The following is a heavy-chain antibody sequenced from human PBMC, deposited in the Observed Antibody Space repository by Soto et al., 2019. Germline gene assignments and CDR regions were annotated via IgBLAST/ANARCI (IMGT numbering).Heavy chain of an antibody. V-gene: IGHV4-31*03. CDR2: IYESGYT. CDR3: VRALRHTAMVYPWFEP. J-gene: IGHJ5*02. Sequence: SETLSLTCTVSGASVSTGAYYWGWVRQRPGKGLEWVGYIYESGYTYYNTSLKSRLTISLDRSNNQFYLGLTSVTAADTAVYYCVRALRHTAMVYPWFEPLGQGTLVTVSS. CDR1: GASVSTGAYY. D-gene: IGHD5-18*01.